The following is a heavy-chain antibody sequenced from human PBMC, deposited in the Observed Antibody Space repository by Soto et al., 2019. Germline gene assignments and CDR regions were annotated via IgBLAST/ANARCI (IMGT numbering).Heavy chain of an antibody. CDR2: IIPIFGTA. V-gene: IGHV1-69*01. CDR3: ARSKGGSSSLDIYYYYYYGMDV. J-gene: IGHJ6*02. CDR1: GGTFSSYA. D-gene: IGHD2-15*01. Sequence: QVQLVQSGAEVKTPGSSVKVSCKAPGGTFSSYAISWVRQAPGQGLEWMGGIIPIFGTAKYAQKFQGRVTITADESTSRGYMELRSLRSEDTAVYYCARSKGGSSSLDIYYYYYYGMDVWGQGTTVTVSS.